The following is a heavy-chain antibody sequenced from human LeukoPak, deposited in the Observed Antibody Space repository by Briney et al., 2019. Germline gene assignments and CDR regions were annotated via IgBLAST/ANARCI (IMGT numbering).Heavy chain of an antibody. Sequence: SVTVSCKASGGTFSSYAISWVRQAPGQGLEWMGGIIPIFGTANYAQKFQGRVTITADKSTSTAYMELSSLRSEDTAVYYCARDQTPTGKVLRYFDWYPWYDAFDIWGQGTMVTVSS. D-gene: IGHD3-9*01. V-gene: IGHV1-69*06. CDR3: ARDQTPTGKVLRYFDWYPWYDAFDI. CDR2: IIPIFGTA. J-gene: IGHJ3*02. CDR1: GGTFSSYA.